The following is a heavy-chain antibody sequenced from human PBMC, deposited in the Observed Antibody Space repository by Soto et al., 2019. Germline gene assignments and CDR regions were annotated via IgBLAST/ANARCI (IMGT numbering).Heavy chain of an antibody. CDR2: LSDSGGHT. CDR1: GYTFWSYS. V-gene: IGHV3-23*01. D-gene: IGHD2-2*01. CDR3: AKDSQSVSVSAARVYGMDV. J-gene: IGHJ6*02. Sequence: GSLRLFCAGSGYTFWSYSMTWVRQGPGKGLGWVSTLSDSGGHTYYADSVKGRFTISRDNPKNTLYLQMNSLRAEDTAVYYCAKDSQSVSVSAARVYGMDVWGQGTTVTVSS.